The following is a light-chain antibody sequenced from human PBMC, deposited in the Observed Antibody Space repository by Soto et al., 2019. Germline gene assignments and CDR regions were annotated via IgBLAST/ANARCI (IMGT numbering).Light chain of an antibody. Sequence: QSALTQPASVSGSPGQSITFSCTGTSSDVGGYNYVSWYQQHPGKAPKLMIYDVTNRPSGVSDRFSGSKSGNTASLTISGLQAEYEADYYCCSYTSSSTYVFGTGTKLTVL. CDR3: CSYTSSSTYV. CDR1: SSDVGGYNY. V-gene: IGLV2-14*03. CDR2: DVT. J-gene: IGLJ1*01.